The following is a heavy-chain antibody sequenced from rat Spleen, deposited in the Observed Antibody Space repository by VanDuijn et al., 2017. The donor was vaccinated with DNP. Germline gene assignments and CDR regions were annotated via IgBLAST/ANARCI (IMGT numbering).Heavy chain of an antibody. CDR1: GFTFSDYN. CDR3: ATHAIRGTLYWYFDF. D-gene: IGHD4-3*01. J-gene: IGHJ1*01. V-gene: IGHV5S10*01. CDR2: IIYDGSRT. Sequence: EVQLVESGGGLVQPGRSLKLSCAASGFTFSDYNMAWVRQAPKKGLEWVATIIYDGSRTYYRDSVKGRFTISRDNAKSTLYLQMDSLRSEDTATYYGATHAIRGTLYWYFDFWGPGTMVTVSS.